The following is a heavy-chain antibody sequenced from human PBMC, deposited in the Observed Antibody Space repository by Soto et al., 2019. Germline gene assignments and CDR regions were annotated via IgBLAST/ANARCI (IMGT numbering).Heavy chain of an antibody. J-gene: IGHJ6*02. CDR2: IIPIFGTA. CDR3: AGRGEDIVVVPAAIPYYYYGMDV. Sequence: QVQLVQSGAEVKKPGSSVKVSCKASGGTFSSYAISWVRQAPGQGLEWMGGIIPIFGTASYAQKFQGRVTITADESTSTAYMELSSLRSEDTAVYYCAGRGEDIVVVPAAIPYYYYGMDVWGQGTTVTVSS. D-gene: IGHD2-2*02. CDR1: GGTFSSYA. V-gene: IGHV1-69*01.